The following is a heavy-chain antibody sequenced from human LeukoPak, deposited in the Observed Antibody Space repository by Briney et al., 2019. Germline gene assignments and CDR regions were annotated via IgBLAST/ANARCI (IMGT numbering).Heavy chain of an antibody. V-gene: IGHV3-7*04. J-gene: IGHJ4*02. CDR2: IKQDGSEK. CDR3: ARGYTCGY. Sequence: GGSLRPSYPASGFTFSSYWMNSVGQAPGKGLEWVANIKQDGSEKYYVDSVKGRFTISRDNAKKSLYLQMNSLRAEDTAVYYCARGYTCGYWGQGTLVIVSS. CDR1: GFTFSSYW. D-gene: IGHD5-18*01.